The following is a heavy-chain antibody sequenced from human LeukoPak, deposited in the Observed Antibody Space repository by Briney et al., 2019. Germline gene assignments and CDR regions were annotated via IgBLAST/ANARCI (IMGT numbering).Heavy chain of an antibody. CDR2: IYHSGST. V-gene: IGHV4-4*02. CDR3: ARVPIVVATYYFDY. J-gene: IGHJ4*02. Sequence: SGTLSLTCAVSGGSISSRNWWSWVRQPPGKGLEWIGEIYHSGSTNYNPSLKSRVTISVDKSKNQFSLKLSSVTAADTAVYYCARVPIVVATYYFDYWGQGTLVTVSS. D-gene: IGHD3-22*01. CDR1: GGSISSRNW.